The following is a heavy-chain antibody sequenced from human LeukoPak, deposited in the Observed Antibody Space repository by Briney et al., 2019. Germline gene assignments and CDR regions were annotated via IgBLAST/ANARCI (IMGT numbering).Heavy chain of an antibody. Sequence: PGGSLRLSCAASGFTFTSYAMTWVRQAPGKGLEWIGEIYLSGSTNYNPSLKNRVTISIDESKNQFSLRLSSVTAADTAVYYCARVITMVRGIRTVYYFDYWGQGALVTVSS. CDR2: IYLSGST. CDR1: GFTFTSYAM. D-gene: IGHD3-10*01. V-gene: IGHV4-4*02. CDR3: ARVITMVRGIRTVYYFDY. J-gene: IGHJ4*02.